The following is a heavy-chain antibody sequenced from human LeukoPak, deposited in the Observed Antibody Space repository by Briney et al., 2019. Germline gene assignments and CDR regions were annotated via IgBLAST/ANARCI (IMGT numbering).Heavy chain of an antibody. CDR2: IYYSGST. J-gene: IGHJ4*02. D-gene: IGHD5-12*01. Sequence: SETLSLTCTVSGGSISSYYWSWIRQPPGKGLEWIGYIYYSGSTNYNPSLKSRVTISVDTSKNQFSLKLSSVTAADTAVYYCARHPKSGYSGYESDYWGQGTLVTVSS. CDR3: ARHPKSGYSGYESDY. V-gene: IGHV4-59*08. CDR1: GGSISSYY.